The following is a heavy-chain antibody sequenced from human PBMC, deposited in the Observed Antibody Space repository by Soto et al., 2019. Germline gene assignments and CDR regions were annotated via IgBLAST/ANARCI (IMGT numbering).Heavy chain of an antibody. CDR1: GGSVSSDTHY. J-gene: IGHJ6*02. CDR3: ARFVRSCSGTTCYTRADV. D-gene: IGHD2-2*02. Sequence: TSETLSLTCTVSGGSVSSDTHYWSWIRQPPGKRLEWIGFNYSSGSTNYNPSLKSRVTMSVDTSKNQFSLKLRSVIVADTAVYHCARFVRSCSGTTCYTRADVWGQGTTVTVSS. CDR2: NYSSGST. V-gene: IGHV4-61*01.